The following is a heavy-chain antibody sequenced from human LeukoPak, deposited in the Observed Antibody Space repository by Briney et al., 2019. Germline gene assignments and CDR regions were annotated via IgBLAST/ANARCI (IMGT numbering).Heavy chain of an antibody. CDR2: ISYDGSNK. D-gene: IGHD4-23*01. J-gene: IGHJ5*01. CDR3: ARVTAVVTPNDS. Sequence: GGSLRLSCSASGFTFSNYAMHWVRQAPGKGLEWVALISYDGSNKYYADSVKGRFTVSRDDSKNTLYLQMNSLRAEDTAVYFCARVTAVVTPNDSWGQGTLVTVSS. CDR1: GFTFSNYA. V-gene: IGHV3-30-3*01.